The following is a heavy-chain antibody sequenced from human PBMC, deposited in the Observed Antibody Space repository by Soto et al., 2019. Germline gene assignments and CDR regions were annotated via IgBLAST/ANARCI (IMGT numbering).Heavy chain of an antibody. D-gene: IGHD3-22*01. CDR3: VKDGGYYYGY. Sequence: VGSLRLSCSASRFTFSSYAMHWVRQAPGKGLEYVSAISSNGGSTYYADSVKGRFTISRDNSKNTLYLQMSSLRAEDTAVYYCVKDGGYYYGYWGQGTLVTVSS. V-gene: IGHV3-64D*06. J-gene: IGHJ4*02. CDR1: RFTFSSYA. CDR2: ISSNGGST.